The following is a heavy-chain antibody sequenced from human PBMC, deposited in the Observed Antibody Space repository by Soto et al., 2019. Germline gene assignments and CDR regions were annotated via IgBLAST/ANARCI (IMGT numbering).Heavy chain of an antibody. Sequence: QVQLVESGGGVVQPGRSLSLSCAASGFSFSRYAMKWVRQAPGKWLEWVAVITSDGIIKYYADSVNGRYTISRDNSNNTLFLHMNSVRAEDTAVYYCARDRHFESNTYNYNYDMDVWGQGTTVTVSS. V-gene: IGHV3-30-3*01. J-gene: IGHJ6*02. CDR1: GFSFSRYA. CDR3: ARDRHFESNTYNYNYDMDV. D-gene: IGHD4-4*01. CDR2: ITSDGIIK.